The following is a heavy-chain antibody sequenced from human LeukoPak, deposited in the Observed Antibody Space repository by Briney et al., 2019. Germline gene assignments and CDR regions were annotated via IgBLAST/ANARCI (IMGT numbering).Heavy chain of an antibody. J-gene: IGHJ4*02. D-gene: IGHD1-26*01. V-gene: IGHV4-34*12. Sequence: SETLSLTCGVYGGSFSGYYWTWIRQSPGMGLEWIGEIIHSGSTNYNPSLTSRVTISVDTSKNQFSLKLSSVTAADTAVYYCATLVGATADYWGQGTLVTVSS. CDR1: GGSFSGYY. CDR2: IIHSGST. CDR3: ATLVGATADY.